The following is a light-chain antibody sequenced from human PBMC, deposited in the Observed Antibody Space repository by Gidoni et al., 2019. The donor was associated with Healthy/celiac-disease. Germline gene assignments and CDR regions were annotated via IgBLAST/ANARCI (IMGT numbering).Light chain of an antibody. CDR2: AAS. J-gene: IGKJ3*01. Sequence: DIQMTQSPSSLSASVGDRVTITCRASQSIISYLNWYQQKPGKAPKLLIYAASSLQSGVPSRFSGSGSGTDFTLTSSSLQPEDFATYYCQQSYSTPGTFGPGTKVDIK. V-gene: IGKV1-39*01. CDR3: QQSYSTPGT. CDR1: QSIISY.